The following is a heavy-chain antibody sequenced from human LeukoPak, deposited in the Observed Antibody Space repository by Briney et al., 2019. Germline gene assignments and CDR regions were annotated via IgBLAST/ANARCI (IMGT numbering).Heavy chain of an antibody. CDR3: ARVRPPSCTNGVCYNSDAFDI. V-gene: IGHV3-21*01. Sequence: PGGSLRLSCAASGFTFSSYSMNCVRQAPGKGLEWVSSISSSSSYIYYADSVKGRFTVSRDNAKNSLYLQMNSLRAEDTAVHYCARVRPPSCTNGVCYNSDAFDIWGQGTMVTVSS. CDR2: ISSSSSYI. J-gene: IGHJ3*02. CDR1: GFTFSSYS. D-gene: IGHD2-8*01.